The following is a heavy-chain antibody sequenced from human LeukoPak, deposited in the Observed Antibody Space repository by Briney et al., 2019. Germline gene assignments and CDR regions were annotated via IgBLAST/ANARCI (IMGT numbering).Heavy chain of an antibody. CDR2: IYYSGST. CDR3: ARRGGKVAGSFDY. J-gene: IGHJ4*02. D-gene: IGHD6-19*01. CDR1: GGSISSSSYY. Sequence: SETLSLTCTVSGGSISSSSYYWGWIRQPPGKGLEWIGSIYYSGSTYYNPSLKSRVTISVDTSKNQFSLKLSSVTAADTAVYYCARRGGKVAGSFDYWGQGTLVTVSS. V-gene: IGHV4-39*01.